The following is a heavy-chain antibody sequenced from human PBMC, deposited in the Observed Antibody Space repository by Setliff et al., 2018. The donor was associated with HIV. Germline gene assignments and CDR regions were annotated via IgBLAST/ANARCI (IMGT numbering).Heavy chain of an antibody. V-gene: IGHV3-33*06. CDR3: AKDGLAGYFES. Sequence: GGSLRLSCATSGFTFTNHAMHWVRQAPGKGLEWVAVIWFDGSRKYYADSVKGRFTISRDTSNNTPYLQMNSLRAEDTAVYYCAKDGLAGYFESWGLGTLVTVSS. J-gene: IGHJ4*02. D-gene: IGHD1-1*01. CDR1: GFTFTNHA. CDR2: IWFDGSRK.